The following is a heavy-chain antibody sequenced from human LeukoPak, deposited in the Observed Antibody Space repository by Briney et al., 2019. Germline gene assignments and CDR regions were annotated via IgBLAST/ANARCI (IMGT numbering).Heavy chain of an antibody. J-gene: IGHJ5*02. Sequence: GGSLRLSCAASGFAFSTYGMSWVRQAPGKGLEWVSAISGSGDNTYYADSVKGRFTISRDNSKNTLYLQMNSLGAEDTAVYYCAKGIRGYYGSGSYAWGQGTLVTVSS. CDR2: ISGSGDNT. CDR1: GFAFSTYG. D-gene: IGHD3-10*01. V-gene: IGHV3-23*01. CDR3: AKGIRGYYGSGSYA.